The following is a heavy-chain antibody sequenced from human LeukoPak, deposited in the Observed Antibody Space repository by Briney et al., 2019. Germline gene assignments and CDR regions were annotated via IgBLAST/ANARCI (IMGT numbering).Heavy chain of an antibody. V-gene: IGHV4-59*08. D-gene: IGHD3-9*01. J-gene: IGHJ5*02. CDR1: GGSISSYY. Sequence: SETLSLTRTVSGGSISSYYWSWIRQPPGKGLEWIGYIYYSGTTNYNPSLESRVTISVDTSKNQFSLNLSSVTAADTAGYYCGVHSDILPGYPAAPFDPRCQGALVTVSS. CDR2: IYYSGTT. CDR3: GVHSDILPGYPAAPFDP.